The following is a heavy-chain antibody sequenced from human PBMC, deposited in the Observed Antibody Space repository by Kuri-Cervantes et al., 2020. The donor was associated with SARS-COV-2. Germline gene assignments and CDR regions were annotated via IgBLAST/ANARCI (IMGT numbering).Heavy chain of an antibody. D-gene: IGHD3-3*01. CDR2: ISGSGGST. CDR3: AKEGYDFWSGGKRAPLDY. CDR1: GFTFSSYA. V-gene: IGHV3-23*01. Sequence: ETLSLTCAASGFTFSSYAMSWVRQAPGKRLEWVSAISGSGGSTYYADSVKGRFTISRDNSKNTLYLQMNSLRAEDTAVYYCAKEGYDFWSGGKRAPLDYWGQGTLVTVSS. J-gene: IGHJ4*02.